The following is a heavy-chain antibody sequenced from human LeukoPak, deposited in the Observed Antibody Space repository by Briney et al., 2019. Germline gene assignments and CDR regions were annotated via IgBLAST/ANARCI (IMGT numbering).Heavy chain of an antibody. CDR3: AKGGDPTVTTPIDY. V-gene: IGHV3-21*01. CDR1: GFTFSSYS. D-gene: IGHD4-17*01. Sequence: GGSLRLSCAASGFTFSSYSMNWVRQAPGKGLEWVSSISSSSSYIYYADSVKGRFTISRDNAKNSLYLQMNSLRAEDTAVYYCAKGGDPTVTTPIDYWGQGTLVTVSS. J-gene: IGHJ4*02. CDR2: ISSSSSYI.